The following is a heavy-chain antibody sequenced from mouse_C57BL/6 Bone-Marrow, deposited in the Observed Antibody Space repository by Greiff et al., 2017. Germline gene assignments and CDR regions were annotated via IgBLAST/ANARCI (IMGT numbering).Heavy chain of an antibody. D-gene: IGHD4-1*01. J-gene: IGHJ3*01. CDR2: IRNKANGYTT. V-gene: IGHV7-3*01. CDR3: ARYIWDGGWFAY. CDR1: GFTFTDYY. Sequence: EVQLVESGGGLVQPGGSLSLSCAASGFTFTDYYMSWVRQPPGKALEWLGFIRNKANGYTTEYSASVKGRFTISRDNSQSILYLQMNALRAEDSATYYCARYIWDGGWFAYWGQGTLVTVSA.